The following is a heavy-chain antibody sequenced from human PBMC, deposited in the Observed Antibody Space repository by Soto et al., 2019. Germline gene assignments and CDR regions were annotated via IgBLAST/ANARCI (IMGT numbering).Heavy chain of an antibody. CDR2: ISAYNGNT. J-gene: IGHJ4*02. Sequence: ASVKVSCKASGYTFTSYGISWVRQAPGQGLEWMGWISAYNGNTNYAQKLQGRVTMTTDTSTSTAYMELRSLRSNDTAVYYCARDVAAHWSLAYWGQGTPVIVSS. D-gene: IGHD2-8*02. CDR3: ARDVAAHWSLAY. V-gene: IGHV1-18*01. CDR1: GYTFTSYG.